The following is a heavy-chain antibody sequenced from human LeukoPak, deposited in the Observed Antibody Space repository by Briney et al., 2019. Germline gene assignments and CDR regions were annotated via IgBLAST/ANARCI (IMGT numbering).Heavy chain of an antibody. CDR2: ISSSSSYI. CDR1: GFTCSSYS. J-gene: IGHJ4*02. CDR3: ARGGPKDYYDSSGHDY. Sequence: PGGALRLSCAASGFTCSSYSMNWVRQAPGKGLEWVSSISSSSSYIYYADSVKGRFTISRDNAKNSLYLQMNSLRAEDTAVYYCARGGPKDYYDSSGHDYWGQGTLVTVSS. V-gene: IGHV3-21*01. D-gene: IGHD3-22*01.